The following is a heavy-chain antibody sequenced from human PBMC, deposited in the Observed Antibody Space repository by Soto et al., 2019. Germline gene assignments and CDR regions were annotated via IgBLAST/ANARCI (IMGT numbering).Heavy chain of an antibody. CDR1: GFTFDDYA. V-gene: IGHV3-9*01. CDR3: AKALGPEAAGHDAFDI. J-gene: IGHJ3*02. D-gene: IGHD6-13*01. Sequence: HPGGSLRLSCAASGFTFDDYAMHWVRQAPGKGLEWVSGISWNSGSIGYADSVKGRFTISRDNAKNSLYLQMNSLRAEDTALYYCAKALGPEAAGHDAFDIWGQGTMVTVSS. CDR2: ISWNSGSI.